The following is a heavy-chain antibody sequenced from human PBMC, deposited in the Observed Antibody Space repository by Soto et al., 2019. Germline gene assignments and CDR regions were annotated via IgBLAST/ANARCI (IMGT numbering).Heavy chain of an antibody. CDR2: VFHTGTT. J-gene: IGHJ4*02. V-gene: IGHV4-4*02. CDR1: GDSVSSPYY. Sequence: QVQLQESGPGLVKPSGTLSLTCAVSGDSVSSPYYWCWVRQPPGKGLEWIGEVFHTGTTSYNPSLRSRVTISMDKSNNQFSLDLTSVTAADTAVYYCPRSAGWYAFHSWGPGTLVIVSS. CDR3: PRSAGWYAFHS. D-gene: IGHD6-19*01.